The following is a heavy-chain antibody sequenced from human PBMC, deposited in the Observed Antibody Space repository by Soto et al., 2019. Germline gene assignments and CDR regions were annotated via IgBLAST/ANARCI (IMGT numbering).Heavy chain of an antibody. D-gene: IGHD3-3*01. J-gene: IGHJ6*02. V-gene: IGHV4-34*01. CDR1: GGSFSGYF. CDR3: ARGPYYNFRNGNYYYYYAMDV. Sequence: LSLTCAVYGGSFSGYFWSWIRQPPGKGLEWIGEINHSGVANYNPSLKSRVTISVDTSKNQFSLKLTSMTAADTAIYYCARGPYYNFRNGNYYYYYAMDVWGQGTTVTVSS. CDR2: INHSGVA.